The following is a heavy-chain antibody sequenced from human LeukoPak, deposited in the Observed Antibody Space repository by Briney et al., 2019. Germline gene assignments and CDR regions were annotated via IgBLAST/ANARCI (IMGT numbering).Heavy chain of an antibody. Sequence: ASVKVSCKASGYTFTSYGISWVRQAPGQGLEWMGWISAYNGNTNYAQKLQGRVTMTTDTSTSTAYMELRSLRSDDTAVYYCAREEYYYDSSGYSEHDAFDIWGQGTMVTVSS. CDR3: AREEYYYDSSGYSEHDAFDI. J-gene: IGHJ3*02. CDR2: ISAYNGNT. V-gene: IGHV1-18*01. CDR1: GYTFTSYG. D-gene: IGHD3-22*01.